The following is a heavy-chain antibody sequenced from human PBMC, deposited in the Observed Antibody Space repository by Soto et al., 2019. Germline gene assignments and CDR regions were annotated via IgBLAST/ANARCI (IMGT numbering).Heavy chain of an antibody. J-gene: IGHJ6*02. D-gene: IGHD4-17*01. CDR3: AKDLQSYGDYDYYCYGMDV. Sequence: QVQLVESGGGEVQPGRSLTISRAASGFTFSTYGMHWVRQTPGKGLEWVAVISYDGTNKFYSDSVKGRFTISRDNFKNTLTLQMNSLRADDTAVYSCAKDLQSYGDYDYYCYGMDVWGLGTWVTVSS. CDR1: GFTFSTYG. CDR2: ISYDGTNK. V-gene: IGHV3-30*18.